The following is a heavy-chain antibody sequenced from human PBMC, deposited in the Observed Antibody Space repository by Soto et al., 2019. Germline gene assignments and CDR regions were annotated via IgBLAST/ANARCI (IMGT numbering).Heavy chain of an antibody. CDR3: ARHLYHDFWSGYYTAPYYYYGMDV. D-gene: IGHD3-3*01. J-gene: IGHJ6*02. Sequence: PGESLKISCKGTGYSFTSYWIGWVRQMPGKGLEWMGIIYPGDSDTRYSPSFQGQVTISADKSISTAYLQWSSLKASDTAMYYCARHLYHDFWSGYYTAPYYYYGMDVWGQGTTVTFSS. V-gene: IGHV5-51*01. CDR2: IYPGDSDT. CDR1: GYSFTSYW.